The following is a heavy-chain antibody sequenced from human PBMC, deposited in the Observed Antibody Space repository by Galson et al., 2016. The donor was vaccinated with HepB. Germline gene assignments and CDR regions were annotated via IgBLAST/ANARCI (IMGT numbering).Heavy chain of an antibody. V-gene: IGHV1-69*13. J-gene: IGHJ6*02. D-gene: IGHD3-3*01. CDR2: ILPLFFTP. CDR1: GGIFDNHS. Sequence: SVKVSCKASGGIFDNHSINWVRQAPGQGLEWMGGILPLFFTPKYAPRFQGRVTFTADESSNTAYMELSSLRSEDTAVYYCVTFGVLERGIPCYYYGMDVWGRGTTVTVS. CDR3: VTFGVLERGIPCYYYGMDV.